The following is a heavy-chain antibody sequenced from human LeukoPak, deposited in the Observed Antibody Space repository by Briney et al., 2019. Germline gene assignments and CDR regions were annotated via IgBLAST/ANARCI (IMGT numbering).Heavy chain of an antibody. CDR3: APSRGLDMIFND. Sequence: GGSLRLSCAASGFTFSSYAMTWVRQVPGKGLEWVSSISGSGDIIYYAGSVKGRFTISRDNSKNTLHVQINSLRAEDTAVYYWAPSRGLDMIFNDWGQGTLVTVSS. CDR2: ISGSGDII. V-gene: IGHV3-23*01. CDR1: GFTFSSYA. J-gene: IGHJ4*02. D-gene: IGHD2-2*03.